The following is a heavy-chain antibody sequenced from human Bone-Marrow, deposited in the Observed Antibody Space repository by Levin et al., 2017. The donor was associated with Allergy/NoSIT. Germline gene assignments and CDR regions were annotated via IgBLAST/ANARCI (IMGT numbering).Heavy chain of an antibody. D-gene: IGHD2-2*01. J-gene: IGHJ4*02. CDR2: IGTAADS. Sequence: GGSLRLSCAASGFTFSSYDMHWVRQATGRGLEWVSAIGTAADSYYSGSVKGRFTVSRDNAKNPFYLQRNSLRAGDTAVYYCARVALPRYCTSTSCSDSGYYFDYWGQGTLVTVSS. V-gene: IGHV3-13*04. CDR1: GFTFSSYD. CDR3: ARVALPRYCTSTSCSDSGYYFDY.